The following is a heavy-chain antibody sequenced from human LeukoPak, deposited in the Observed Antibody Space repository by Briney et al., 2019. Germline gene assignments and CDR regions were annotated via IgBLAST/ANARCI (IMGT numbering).Heavy chain of an antibody. J-gene: IGHJ4*02. D-gene: IGHD2-15*01. Sequence: GGSLRLSCAASEFSVGSNYMTWVRQAPGKGLEWVSAISGSGGSTYYADSVKGRFTISRDNSKNTLYLQMNSLRAEDTAVYYCAKDREREWWDWDYWGQGTLVTVSS. CDR2: ISGSGGST. V-gene: IGHV3-23*01. CDR1: EFSVGSNY. CDR3: AKDREREWWDWDY.